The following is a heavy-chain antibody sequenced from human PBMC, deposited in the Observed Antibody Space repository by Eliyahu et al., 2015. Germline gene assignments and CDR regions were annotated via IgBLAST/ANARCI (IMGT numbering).Heavy chain of an antibody. J-gene: IGHJ4*02. CDR3: TPGEDFWTVYYFDY. V-gene: IGHV3-23*01. D-gene: IGHD3/OR15-3a*01. CDR2: ISGSGGST. Sequence: EVQLLESGGGLVQPGGSLRLSCAASGFXFSSYAMSWVRQAPGKGLEWVSAISGSGGSTYYADSVKGRFTISRDNSKNTLYLQMNSLRAEDTAVYYCTPGEDFWTVYYFDYWGQGTLVTVSS. CDR1: GFXFSSYA.